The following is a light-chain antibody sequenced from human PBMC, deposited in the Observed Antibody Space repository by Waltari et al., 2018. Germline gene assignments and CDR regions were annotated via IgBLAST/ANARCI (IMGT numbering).Light chain of an antibody. J-gene: IGKJ1*01. CDR1: QSISSTY. CDR3: QQYGTARA. V-gene: IGKV3-20*01. CDR2: GAS. Sequence: ETVLTQSPGTLSLSPGDRATLSCRASQSISSTYLAGYQQKPGQPPRLLIFGASSRATGTPDRFSGSGSGTDFTLTISRLEPEDFAVYYCQQYGTARAFGQGTKVEI.